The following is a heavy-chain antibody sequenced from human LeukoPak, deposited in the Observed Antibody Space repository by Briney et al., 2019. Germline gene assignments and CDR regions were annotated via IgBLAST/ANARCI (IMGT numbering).Heavy chain of an antibody. D-gene: IGHD2-2*02. CDR2: INAGNGDT. J-gene: IGHJ5*02. CDR3: ARGVVPAAIVWFDP. CDR1: GYTFTSYA. Sequence: GASVKVSCKSSGYTFTSYAMHWVRQAPGQKLEWMGWINAGNGDTKYSQKFQGRVTITRDTSASTAYMELRSLRSDDTAVYYCARGVVPAAIVWFDPWGQGTLVTVSS. V-gene: IGHV1-3*01.